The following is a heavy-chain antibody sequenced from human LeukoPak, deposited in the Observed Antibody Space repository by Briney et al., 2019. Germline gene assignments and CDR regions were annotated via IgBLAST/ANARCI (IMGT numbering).Heavy chain of an antibody. V-gene: IGHV1-69*13. CDR3: ARKSDSGYDLDYYYYGMDV. D-gene: IGHD5-12*01. Sequence: SVKVPCKASGGTFSSYAISWVRQAPGQGLEWMGGIIPIFGTANYAQKFQGRVTITADESTSTAYMELSSLRSEDTAVYYCARKSDSGYDLDYYYYGMDVWGQGTTVTVSS. J-gene: IGHJ6*02. CDR1: GGTFSSYA. CDR2: IIPIFGTA.